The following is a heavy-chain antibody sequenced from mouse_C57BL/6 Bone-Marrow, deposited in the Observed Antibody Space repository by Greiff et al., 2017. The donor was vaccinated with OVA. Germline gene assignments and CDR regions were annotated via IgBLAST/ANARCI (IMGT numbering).Heavy chain of an antibody. J-gene: IGHJ4*01. V-gene: IGHV1-72*01. CDR3: ARNSNYVVDAMDY. CDR1: GYTFTSYW. D-gene: IGHD2-5*01. CDR2: IDPNSGGT. Sequence: QVQLKQPGAELVKPGASVKLSCKASGYTFTSYWMHWVKQRPGRGLEWIGRIDPNSGGTKYNEQFKSKATLTVDKPSSTAYMQLSSLTSEDSAVYYCARNSNYVVDAMDYWGQGTSVTVSS.